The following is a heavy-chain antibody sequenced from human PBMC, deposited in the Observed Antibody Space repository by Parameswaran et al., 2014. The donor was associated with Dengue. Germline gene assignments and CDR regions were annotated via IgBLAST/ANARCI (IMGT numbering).Heavy chain of an antibody. CDR3: ARGVNSQRYSSGRGPWNGRYYYGMDV. J-gene: IGHJ6*02. D-gene: IGHD6-19*01. V-gene: IGHV4-34*01. CDR2: SIIVGST. Sequence: RWIRSAPREGAGVDWGKSIIVGSTNYNPSLKSRVTISVDTSKNQFSLKLSSVTAADTAVYYCARGVNSQRYSSGRGPWNGRYYYGMDVWGQGTTVTVSS.